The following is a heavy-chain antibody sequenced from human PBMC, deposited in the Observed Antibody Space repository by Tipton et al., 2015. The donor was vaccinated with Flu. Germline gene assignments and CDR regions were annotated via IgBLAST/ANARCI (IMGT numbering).Heavy chain of an antibody. J-gene: IGHJ4*02. D-gene: IGHD5-12*01. CDR2: ISGSGTTI. CDR3: ASRTRGYSAYVDY. CDR1: GFSFSDYY. Sequence: SLRLSCSASGFSFSDYYMSWIRQAPGKGLEWVSYISGSGTTIYYADSVKGRFTISRDNAKNSLFLQMNSLRAEDTAVYYWASRTRGYSAYVDYWGQGTLVTVSS. V-gene: IGHV3-11*01.